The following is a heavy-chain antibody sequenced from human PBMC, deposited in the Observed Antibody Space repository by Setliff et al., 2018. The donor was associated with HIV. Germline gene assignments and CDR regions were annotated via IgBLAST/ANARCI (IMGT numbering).Heavy chain of an antibody. Sequence: GALRLSCAVAGFSFSNYAMTWVRQAPGKGLEWVSAIAGTSASTYYADSVKGRFTISRDSSKSMLYLQMNSLRVEDTAIYYCAKPLTQWGVSPYHYAFGVWGQGT. CDR3: AKPLTQWGVSPYHYAFGV. V-gene: IGHV3-23*01. CDR1: GFSFSNYA. CDR2: IAGTSAST. J-gene: IGHJ6*02. D-gene: IGHD1-26*01.